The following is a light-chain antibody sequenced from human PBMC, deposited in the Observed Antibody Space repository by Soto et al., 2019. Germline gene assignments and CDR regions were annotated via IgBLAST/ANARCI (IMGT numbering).Light chain of an antibody. CDR1: SSDIGGYNY. J-gene: IGLJ1*01. CDR2: EVT. V-gene: IGLV2-14*01. CDR3: SSYTSSNTLV. Sequence: QSVLTQPASVSGSPGQSITISCTGGSSDIGGYNYVSWFQQHPGKAPKLMFYEVTNRPSGVSNRFSGSKSGSTASLTISGLQAEDEADYYCSSYTSSNTLVFGTGTKATVL.